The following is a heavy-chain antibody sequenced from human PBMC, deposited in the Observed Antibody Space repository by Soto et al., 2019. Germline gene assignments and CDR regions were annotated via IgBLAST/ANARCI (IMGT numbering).Heavy chain of an antibody. Sequence: GGSLRLSCTASGFTFGDYAMSWFRQAPGKGLEWVGFIRSKAYGGTTEYAASVKGRFTISRDDSKSIAYLQMNSLKTEDTAVYYCTRDLMGDPSYYYYMDVWGKGTTVTVSS. J-gene: IGHJ6*03. V-gene: IGHV3-49*03. CDR1: GFTFGDYA. CDR3: TRDLMGDPSYYYYMDV. D-gene: IGHD3-16*01. CDR2: IRSKAYGGTT.